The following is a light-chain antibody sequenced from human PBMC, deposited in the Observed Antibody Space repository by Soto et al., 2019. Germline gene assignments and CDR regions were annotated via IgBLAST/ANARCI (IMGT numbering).Light chain of an antibody. V-gene: IGLV2-14*01. J-gene: IGLJ1*01. Sequence: QSALTQPASWSVSPGQSITISCTGTSSDVGGSNYVSWFQQHPGKAPKLMIYEVSNRPSGVSNRFSGYKSGNTASLTISGLQSEDEADYYCSSYTSGGYVFGTGTKLPV. CDR3: SSYTSGGYV. CDR2: EVS. CDR1: SSDVGGSNY.